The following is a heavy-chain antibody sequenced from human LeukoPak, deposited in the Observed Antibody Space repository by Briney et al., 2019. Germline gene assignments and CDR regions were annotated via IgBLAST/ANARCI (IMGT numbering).Heavy chain of an antibody. Sequence: SETLSLTCTVSGGSISSYCWSWLRQPAGKGLEWIGRIHNTGSTNNNPSLKSRVTISVDRSKNQFSLKLSSVTAADTAVYYCARESDYYGSDSYYYFDYWGQGTLVTVSS. V-gene: IGHV4-4*07. CDR3: ARESDYYGSDSYYYFDY. CDR2: IHNTGST. CDR1: GGSISSYC. J-gene: IGHJ4*02. D-gene: IGHD3-10*01.